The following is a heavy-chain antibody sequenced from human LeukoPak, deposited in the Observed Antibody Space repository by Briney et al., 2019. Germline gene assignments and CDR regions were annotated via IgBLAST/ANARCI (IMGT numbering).Heavy chain of an antibody. CDR3: ARDLDVLRYFDWLSPGPYYFDY. CDR1: GYTFTSYG. D-gene: IGHD3-9*01. CDR2: ISAYNGNT. Sequence: ASVKVSCEASGYTFTSYGISWVRQAPGQGLEWMGWISAYNGNTNYAQKLQGRVTMTTDTSTSTAYMELRSLRSDDTAVCYCARDLDVLRYFDWLSPGPYYFDYWGQGTLVTVSS. J-gene: IGHJ4*02. V-gene: IGHV1-18*01.